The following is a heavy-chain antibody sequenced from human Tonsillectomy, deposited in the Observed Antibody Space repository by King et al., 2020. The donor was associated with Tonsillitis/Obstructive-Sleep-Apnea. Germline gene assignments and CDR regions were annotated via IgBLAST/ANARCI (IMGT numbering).Heavy chain of an antibody. Sequence: QLVQSGAEVKKPGASVKVSCKVSGYTLTELSMHWVRQAPGKGLEWMGGFDPEDGETIYAQKFQVRVTMTEDTSTDPAYMELSSLRSEDTAVYYCATDPRGPRSGYYRPDAFDSWGQGTMVPVSS. CDR3: ATDPRGPRSGYYRPDAFDS. V-gene: IGHV1-24*01. CDR2: FDPEDGET. J-gene: IGHJ3*02. D-gene: IGHD3-3*01. CDR1: GYTLTELS.